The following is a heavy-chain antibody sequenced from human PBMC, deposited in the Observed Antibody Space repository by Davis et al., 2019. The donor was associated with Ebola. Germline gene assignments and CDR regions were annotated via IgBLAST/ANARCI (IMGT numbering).Heavy chain of an antibody. J-gene: IGHJ4*02. CDR3: ARRAIFGVISDLQFDS. CDR2: IYPDDSDF. V-gene: IGHV5-51*01. Sequence: GESLKISCKGLGYTFANYWIGWVRQMPGKGLEWMGIIYPDDSDFRYSPSFQGQVTISADRSANIAFLQWSTLRASDTAMYYCARRAIFGVISDLQFDSWGQGTLVTVSS. D-gene: IGHD3-3*01. CDR1: GYTFANYW.